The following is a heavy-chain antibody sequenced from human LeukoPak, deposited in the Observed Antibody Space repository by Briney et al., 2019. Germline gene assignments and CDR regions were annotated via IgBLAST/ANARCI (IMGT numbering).Heavy chain of an antibody. V-gene: IGHV3-11*01. J-gene: IGHJ4*02. CDR2: ISSSGSTI. CDR3: AREISGERTYYFDY. D-gene: IGHD1-26*01. CDR1: GFTFSDHY. Sequence: GGSLRLSCAAPGFTFSDHYMSWIRQAPGKGLEWVSYISSSGSTIYYADSVKGRFTISRDNAKNSLYLQMNSLRAEDTAVYYCAREISGERTYYFDYWGRGTLVTVSS.